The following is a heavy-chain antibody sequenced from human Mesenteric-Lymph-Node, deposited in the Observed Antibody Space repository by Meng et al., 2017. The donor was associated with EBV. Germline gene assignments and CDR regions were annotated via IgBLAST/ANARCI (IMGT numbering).Heavy chain of an antibody. J-gene: IGHJ5*02. V-gene: IGHV3-15*01. CDR1: GCFFTNAW. Sequence: EVQLVESGGGLVKPGGSLRLSCAASGCFFTNAWMSWVRQAPGKGLEWVGRIKTKTDGGATDYAAPVKGRFTISRDDSKNTLYLQMNSLKTEDTAVYYCTTGEVGYSNYGSRLDNWFDPWGQGTLVTVSS. CDR3: TTGEVGYSNYGSRLDNWFDP. D-gene: IGHD4-11*01. CDR2: IKTKTDGGAT.